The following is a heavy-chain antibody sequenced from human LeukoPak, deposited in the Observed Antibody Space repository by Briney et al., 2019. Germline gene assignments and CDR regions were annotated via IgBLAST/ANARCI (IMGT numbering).Heavy chain of an antibody. CDR1: GFTFSSYE. D-gene: IGHD6-19*01. CDR2: ISSSGGTM. Sequence: GGSLRLSCAASGFTFSSYEMNWVRQAPGKGLEWVSYISSSGGTMYYADSVKGRFTISRDNAKNSLYLQMNSLRVEDMAVYYCARDRQVDGAFDYWGQGTLVTVTS. J-gene: IGHJ4*02. CDR3: ARDRQVDGAFDY. V-gene: IGHV3-48*03.